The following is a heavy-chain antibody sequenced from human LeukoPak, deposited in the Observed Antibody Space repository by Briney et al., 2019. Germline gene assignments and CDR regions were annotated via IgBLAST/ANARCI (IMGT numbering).Heavy chain of an antibody. CDR1: GGTFSSYA. CDR2: IIPIFGTA. Sequence: SVKVSCKASGGTFSSYAISWVRQAPGQGLEWMGGIIPIFGTANYAQKFQGRVTITTDESTSTAYMELSSLRSEDTAVYYCARAVVPAAMGIDYYYYYYMDVWGKGTTVTVSS. CDR3: ARAVVPAAMGIDYYYYYYMDV. D-gene: IGHD2-2*01. J-gene: IGHJ6*03. V-gene: IGHV1-69*05.